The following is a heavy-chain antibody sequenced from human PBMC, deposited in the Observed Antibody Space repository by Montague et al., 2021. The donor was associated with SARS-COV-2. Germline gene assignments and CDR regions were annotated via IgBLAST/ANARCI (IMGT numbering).Heavy chain of an antibody. CDR3: ATGAAAAFDYYGMDV. CDR2: ISWNSGSI. CDR1: GFTFDDYA. J-gene: IGHJ6*02. V-gene: IGHV3-9*01. D-gene: IGHD6-13*01. Sequence: SLRLSCAASGFTFDDYAMHWVRQAPGKGLEWVSGISWNSGSIGYADSVKGCFTISRDNAKNSLYLQMNSLRAEDTALYYCATGAAAAFDYYGMDVGGQGTTVTVSS.